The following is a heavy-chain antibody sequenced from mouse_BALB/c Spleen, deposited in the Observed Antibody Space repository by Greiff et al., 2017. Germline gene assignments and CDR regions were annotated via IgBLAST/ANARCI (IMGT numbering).Heavy chain of an antibody. CDR3: ARRGNWDEDYFDY. J-gene: IGHJ2*01. Sequence: EVKVVESGGGLVKPGGSLKLSCAASGFTFSSYAMSWVRQTPEKRLEWVATISSGGSYTYYPDSVKGRFTISRDNAKNTLYLQMSSLRSEDTAMYYCARRGNWDEDYFDYWGQGTTLTVSS. CDR1: GFTFSSYA. CDR2: ISSGGSYT. V-gene: IGHV5-9-3*01. D-gene: IGHD4-1*01.